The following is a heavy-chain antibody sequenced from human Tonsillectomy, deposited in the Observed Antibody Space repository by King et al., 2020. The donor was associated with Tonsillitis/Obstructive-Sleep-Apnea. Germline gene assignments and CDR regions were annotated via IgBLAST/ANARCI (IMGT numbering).Heavy chain of an antibody. CDR2: IYYSGST. V-gene: IGHV4-39*07. CDR1: GGSISSSSYY. J-gene: IGHJ6*02. Sequence: VQLQESGPGLVKPSETLSLTCTVSGGSISSSSYYWGWIRQPPGKGLEWIGSIYYSGSTYYNPSLKSRVTISVDTSKNQFSLKLSSVTAADTAVYYCARTYGPPDDFWSGYTTQSGYYYYYGMDVWGQGTTVTVSS. D-gene: IGHD3-3*01. CDR3: ARTYGPPDDFWSGYTTQSGYYYYYGMDV.